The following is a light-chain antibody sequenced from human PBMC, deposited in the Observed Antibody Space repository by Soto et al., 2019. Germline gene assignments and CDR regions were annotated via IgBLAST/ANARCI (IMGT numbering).Light chain of an antibody. CDR1: QSVVSSH. CDR3: QQYEIAPKT. CDR2: GVS. V-gene: IGKV3-20*01. J-gene: IGKJ1*01. Sequence: EIVLTQSPGTLSLSPGERATLSCRASQSVVSSHLAWYQQKPGQAPRLLIYGVSSRATGIPDRSSGSGSGTDFTLSISGLEPEDFAVYYCQQYEIAPKTFGQGTKVEIK.